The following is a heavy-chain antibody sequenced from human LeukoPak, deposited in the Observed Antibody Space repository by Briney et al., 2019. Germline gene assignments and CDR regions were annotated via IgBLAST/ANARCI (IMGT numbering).Heavy chain of an antibody. CDR1: GGSFSGYY. CDR3: ARHECTNGVCPPVY. D-gene: IGHD2-8*01. CDR2: INHSGST. J-gene: IGHJ4*02. V-gene: IGHV4-34*01. Sequence: PSETLSLTCAVYGGSFSGYYWSWIRQPPGKGLEWIGEINHSGSTNYNPSLKSRVTISVDTSKNQFSLKLSSVTAADTAVYYCARHECTNGVCPPVYWGQGTLVTVSS.